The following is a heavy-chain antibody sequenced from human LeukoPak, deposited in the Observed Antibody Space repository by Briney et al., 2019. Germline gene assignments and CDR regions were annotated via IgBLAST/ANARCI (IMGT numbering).Heavy chain of an antibody. D-gene: IGHD4-17*01. CDR2: IIPIFGTA. V-gene: IGHV1-69*01. CDR3: ARDLGYGDYELDY. CDR1: GGTFSSYD. J-gene: IGHJ4*02. Sequence: SVKVSCKASGGTFSSYDISWVRQAPGQGLEWMGGIIPIFGTANYAQKFQGRVTITADESTSTAYMELSSLRSEDTAVYYCARDLGYGDYELDYWGQGTLVTVSS.